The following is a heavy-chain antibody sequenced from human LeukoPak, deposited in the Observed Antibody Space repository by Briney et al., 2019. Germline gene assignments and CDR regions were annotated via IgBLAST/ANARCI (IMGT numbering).Heavy chain of an antibody. CDR3: ARLEDTAMVLGADY. V-gene: IGHV4-59*08. D-gene: IGHD5-18*01. J-gene: IGHJ4*02. CDR1: GGSISSYY. Sequence: PSETLSLTCTVSGGSISSYYWSWIRQPPGKGLEWIGYIYYSGSTNYNPSLKSRVTISVDASKNQFSLKLSSVTAADTAVYYCARLEDTAMVLGADYWGQGTLVTVSS. CDR2: IYYSGST.